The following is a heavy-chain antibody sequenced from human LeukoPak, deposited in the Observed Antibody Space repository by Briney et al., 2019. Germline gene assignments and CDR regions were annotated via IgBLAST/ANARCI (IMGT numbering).Heavy chain of an antibody. CDR3: ASLWFGELSSYYFDY. D-gene: IGHD3-10*01. J-gene: IGHJ4*02. V-gene: IGHV5-10-1*01. CDR1: GYSFTSYW. Sequence: GESQKISCKGSGYSFTSYWISWVRQMPGKGLEWMGRIDPSDSYTNYSPSFQGHVTISADKSISTAYLQWSSLKASDTAMYYCASLWFGELSSYYFDYWGQGTLVTVSS. CDR2: IDPSDSYT.